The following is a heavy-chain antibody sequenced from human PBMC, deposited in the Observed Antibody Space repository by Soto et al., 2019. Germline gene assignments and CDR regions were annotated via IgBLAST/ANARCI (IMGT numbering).Heavy chain of an antibody. Sequence: GGSLRLSCAGSGFTFSKYVMYWFRQAPGKGLEWVAAMSYDVSNEYYADSVRGRFTISRDNSKNTLDLQMTSLRPDDTAAFYCARGASSYITSQPEYWGLGTLVTVSS. CDR1: GFTFSKYV. V-gene: IGHV3-30-3*01. CDR3: ARGASSYITSQPEY. D-gene: IGHD1-1*01. J-gene: IGHJ4*02. CDR2: MSYDVSNE.